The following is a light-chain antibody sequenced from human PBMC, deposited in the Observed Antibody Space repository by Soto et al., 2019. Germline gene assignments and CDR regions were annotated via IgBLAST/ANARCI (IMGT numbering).Light chain of an antibody. CDR1: SSDVGAYDY. CDR3: SSYVGSYNWV. CDR2: LVS. Sequence: QSALTQPPSASGSPGQSVTISCTGTSSDVGAYDYVSWFQQHPGKAPKLIIYLVSKRPSGVPDRFSGSKSGNTASLTVSGLQAEDEADYYCSSYVGSYNWVFGGGTKLTVL. J-gene: IGLJ3*02. V-gene: IGLV2-8*01.